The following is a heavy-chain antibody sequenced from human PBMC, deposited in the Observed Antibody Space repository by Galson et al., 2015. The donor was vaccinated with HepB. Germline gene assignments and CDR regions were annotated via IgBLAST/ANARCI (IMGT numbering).Heavy chain of an antibody. J-gene: IGHJ6*02. Sequence: SVKVSCKASGYTFSNYGITWVRQAPGQGLEWMGWINGYTSYAQEIQDRVTLTTDTSTSTAYMELTSLGSDDTAVYYCARVERSQGYGYYYYPLDVWGQGTTVTVSS. V-gene: IGHV1-18*01. CDR1: GYTFSNYG. CDR2: INGYT. D-gene: IGHD2-2*03. CDR3: ARVERSQGYGYYYYPLDV.